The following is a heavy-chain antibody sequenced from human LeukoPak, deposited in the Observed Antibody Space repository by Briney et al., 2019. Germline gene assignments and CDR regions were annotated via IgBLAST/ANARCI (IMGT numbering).Heavy chain of an antibody. CDR3: AKDLQLGDIVVVPGFPMDV. CDR1: GFTFSSYS. Sequence: PGGSLRLSCAASGFTFSSYSINWVRQAPGKGLEWVSYISSSSSTIYYADSVKGRFTISRDNSKNTLYLQMNSLRAEDTAVYYCAKDLQLGDIVVVPGFPMDVWGKGTTVTVSS. J-gene: IGHJ6*04. D-gene: IGHD2-2*01. CDR2: ISSSSSTI. V-gene: IGHV3-48*01.